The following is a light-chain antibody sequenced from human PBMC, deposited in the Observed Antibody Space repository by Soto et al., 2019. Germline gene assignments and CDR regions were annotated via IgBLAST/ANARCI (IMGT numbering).Light chain of an antibody. CDR2: AVS. J-gene: IGLJ1*01. CDR3: TSYTPSSTYV. Sequence: QSALTQPASVSGFPGQSITISCTGTSSDVGNYNYVSWYRQYPGKAPKLMIYAVSRRPSGVSNRFSGSKSGNTASLTISGLEAEDEADYYCTSYTPSSTYVFGTGTKVTVL. CDR1: SSDVGNYNY. V-gene: IGLV2-14*03.